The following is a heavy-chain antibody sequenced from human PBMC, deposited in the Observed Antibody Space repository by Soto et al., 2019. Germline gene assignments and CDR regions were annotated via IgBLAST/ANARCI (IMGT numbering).Heavy chain of an antibody. J-gene: IGHJ6*02. Sequence: SETLPLTWTVSGGTINNYYWSWIRQTTGKGLEWIGYIHYSGSTNYNPSLESRATISVDTSKNQFSLKLSSVTAADTAVYYCARDAEGGSARVPRYYGMDVWGQGTTVTVSS. V-gene: IGHV4-59*12. CDR1: GGTINNYY. D-gene: IGHD2-15*01. CDR3: ARDAEGGSARVPRYYGMDV. CDR2: IHYSGST.